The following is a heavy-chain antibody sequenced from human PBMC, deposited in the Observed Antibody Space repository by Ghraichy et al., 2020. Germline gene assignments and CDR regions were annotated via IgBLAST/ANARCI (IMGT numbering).Heavy chain of an antibody. CDR3: TISSPIDPEFDY. D-gene: IGHD2-15*01. J-gene: IGHJ4*02. CDR1: GFSFSNAG. Sequence: GGSLRLSCAASGFSFSNAGMSWVRQAPGKGLEWVARIKSKTDSVTTDYAAHVQGRFTISRDNSKNTLYLQMNSLKTEDTAVYYCTISSPIDPEFDYWGQGTLVTVSS. CDR2: IKSKTDSVTT. V-gene: IGHV3-15*01.